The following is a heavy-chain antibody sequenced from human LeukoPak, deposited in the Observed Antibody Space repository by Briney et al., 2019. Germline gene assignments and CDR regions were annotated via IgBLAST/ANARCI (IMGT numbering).Heavy chain of an antibody. CDR3: ASKTANYDYVWGTNAFDI. V-gene: IGHV1-8*01. CDR2: MNPVSGNA. J-gene: IGHJ3*02. CDR1: GYTFTNFD. D-gene: IGHD3-16*01. Sequence: ASVKISCKASGYTFTNFDINWVRQAPGQGLEWMGWMNPVSGNAGSAQKFQGRVTLTRDTSMSTAYMEVTSLRSDDTAVYYCASKTANYDYVWGTNAFDIWGQGTMVTVSS.